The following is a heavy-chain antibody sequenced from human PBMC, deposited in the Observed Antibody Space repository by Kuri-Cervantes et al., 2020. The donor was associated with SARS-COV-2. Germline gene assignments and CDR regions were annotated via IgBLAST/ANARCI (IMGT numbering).Heavy chain of an antibody. Sequence: SETLSLTCTVSGGSISSSSYYWGWIRQPPGKGLEWIGSIYYSGSTYYNPSLKSRVTISVDTSKNQFSLKLSSVTAADTAVYYCARTKWLRLGRNWFDPWGQGTLVTVSS. J-gene: IGHJ5*02. V-gene: IGHV4-39*01. D-gene: IGHD5-12*01. CDR2: IYYSGST. CDR1: GGSISSSSYY. CDR3: ARTKWLRLGRNWFDP.